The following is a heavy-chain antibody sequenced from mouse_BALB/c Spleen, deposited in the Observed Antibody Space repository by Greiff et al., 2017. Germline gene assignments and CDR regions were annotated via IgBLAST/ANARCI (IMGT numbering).Heavy chain of an antibody. D-gene: IGHD2-2*01. CDR1: GYTFTSYT. CDR2: INPSSGYT. J-gene: IGHJ2*01. Sequence: QVHVKQSGAELARPGASVKMSCKASGYTFTSYTMHWVKQRPGQGLEWIGYINPSSGYTNYNQKFKDKATLTADKSSSTAYMQLSSLTSEDSAVYYCATIYYGYDGGYWGQGTTLTVSS. V-gene: IGHV1-4*01. CDR3: ATIYYGYDGGY.